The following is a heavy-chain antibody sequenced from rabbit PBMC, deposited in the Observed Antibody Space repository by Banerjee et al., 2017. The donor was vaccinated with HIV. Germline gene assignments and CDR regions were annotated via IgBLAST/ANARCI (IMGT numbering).Heavy chain of an antibody. V-gene: IGHV1S45*01. D-gene: IGHD6-1*01. CDR3: ARSGTYNDYAYAINL. Sequence: QEQLEESGGDLVKPEGSLTLTCTASGFSFSSSYWICWVRQAPGKGLEWIGCIYADSSGTTYYASWAKGRFTISETSSTTVTLQMTSLTAADTATYFCARSGTYNDYAYAINLWGPGTLVTVS. CDR1: GFSFSSSYW. J-gene: IGHJ4*01. CDR2: IYADSSGTT.